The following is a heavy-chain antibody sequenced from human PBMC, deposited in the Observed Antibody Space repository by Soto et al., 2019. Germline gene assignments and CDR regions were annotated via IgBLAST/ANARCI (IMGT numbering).Heavy chain of an antibody. CDR3: ARSSSYSSGWSSGWFDP. D-gene: IGHD6-19*01. CDR2: IIPIFGTA. J-gene: IGHJ5*02. V-gene: IGHV1-69*13. CDR1: GGTFSGYA. Sequence: SVKVSCKASGGTFSGYAISWLRQAPGQGLEWMGGIIPIFGTANYAQKFQGRVTITADESTSTAYMELSSLRSEDTAVYYCARSSSYSSGWSSGWFDPWGQGTLVTVS.